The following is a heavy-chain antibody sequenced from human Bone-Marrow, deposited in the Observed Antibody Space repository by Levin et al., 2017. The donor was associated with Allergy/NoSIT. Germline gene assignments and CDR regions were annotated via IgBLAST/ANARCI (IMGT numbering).Heavy chain of an antibody. J-gene: IGHJ4*02. CDR1: GGSISSYY. D-gene: IGHD6-6*01. CDR2: IYNSGST. CDR3: ARVFSSSSGRPIDY. V-gene: IGHV4-59*01. Sequence: SETLSLTCTVSGGSISSYYWSWIRQPPGKGLEWIGYIYNSGSTNYNPSLKSRVTISVDTSKTQFSLKLSSVTAAETAVYYCARVFSSSSGRPIDYWGQGTLVTVSS.